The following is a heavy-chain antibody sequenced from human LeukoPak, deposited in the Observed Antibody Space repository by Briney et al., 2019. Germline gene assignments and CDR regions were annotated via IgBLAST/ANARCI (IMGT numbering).Heavy chain of an antibody. J-gene: IGHJ6*02. V-gene: IGHV4-59*08. CDR3: ARDRRPRAVAGAYISYGMDV. CDR2: IYYSGST. Sequence: SPSETLSLTCTVSGGSISNYYWSWIRQLPGKGLEWIGYIYYSGSTNYNPSLKSRVTISLDTSMNQFSLKLTSVTAADTAVYYCARDRRPRAVAGAYISYGMDVWGQGTTVTVSS. CDR1: GGSISNYY. D-gene: IGHD6-19*01.